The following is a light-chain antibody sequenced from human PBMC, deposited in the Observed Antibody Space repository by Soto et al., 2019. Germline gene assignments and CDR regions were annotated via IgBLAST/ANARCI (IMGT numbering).Light chain of an antibody. CDR1: SSDVGSYNY. V-gene: IGLV2-14*01. J-gene: IGLJ1*01. Sequence: QSALTQPASVSGSPGQPITISCAGTSSDVGSYNYVSWYQQHPGKAPKLMIYEVSNRPSGVSSRFSGSKSGNTASLTISGLQAEDEADYYCSSYTSSSTLFGTGTKV. CDR3: SSYTSSSTL. CDR2: EVS.